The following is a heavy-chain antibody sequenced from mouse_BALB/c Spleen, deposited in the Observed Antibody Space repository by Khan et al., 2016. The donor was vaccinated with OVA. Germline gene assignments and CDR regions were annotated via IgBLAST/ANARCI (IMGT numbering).Heavy chain of an antibody. V-gene: IGHV2-2*02. CDR1: GFSLTSYG. Sequence: QVQLMQSGPGLVQPSQSLSITCTVSGFSLTSYGVHWVRQSPGKGLEWLGVIWSGGNTDYNATFISRLSISKDNSKSQVFFKMNSLQANDTAIFXCARKRGGYFDVWGAGTTVTVSA. CDR2: IWSGGNT. J-gene: IGHJ1*01. CDR3: ARKRGGYFDV.